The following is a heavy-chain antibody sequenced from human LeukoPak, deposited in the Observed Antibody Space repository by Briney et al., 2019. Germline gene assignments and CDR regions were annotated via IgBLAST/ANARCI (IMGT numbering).Heavy chain of an antibody. J-gene: IGHJ3*02. D-gene: IGHD3-10*01. CDR3: AKSNGYGLIDI. V-gene: IGHV4-59*12. Sequence: TSETLSLTCTVSGGSISNYYWSWIRQPPGKGLEWIGFIYYSGSTYYGPSLKSRLTISLDTSRNQFSLKLNSVTAADTAVYYCAKSNGYGLIDIWGQGTMVTVSS. CDR1: GGSISNYY. CDR2: IYYSGST.